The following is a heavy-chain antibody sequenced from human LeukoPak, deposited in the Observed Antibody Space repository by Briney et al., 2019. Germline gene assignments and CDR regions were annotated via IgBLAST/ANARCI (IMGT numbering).Heavy chain of an antibody. Sequence: SVKVSCKASGGTFSSYAISWVRQAPGQGLEWMGGIIPIFGTANYAQKFRGRVTITADKSTSTAYMELSSLRSEDTAVYYCARVPEGYYGSGSYYPLDYWGQGTLVTVSS. V-gene: IGHV1-69*06. D-gene: IGHD3-10*01. CDR3: ARVPEGYYGSGSYYPLDY. CDR2: IIPIFGTA. J-gene: IGHJ4*02. CDR1: GGTFSSYA.